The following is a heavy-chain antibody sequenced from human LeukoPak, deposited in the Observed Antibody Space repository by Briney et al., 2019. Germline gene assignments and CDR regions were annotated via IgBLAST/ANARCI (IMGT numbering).Heavy chain of an antibody. D-gene: IGHD3-16*02. J-gene: IGHJ4*02. CDR2: ISSSGSTI. CDR3: ARDRPSYYDYVWGSYRYGYYFDY. Sequence: PGGSLRLSCATSGFTFSDYNMRWIRQAPGKGLEWVSSISSSGSTIYYADSVKGRFTISRDNAKNSLYLQMNSPRAEDTAVYYCARDRPSYYDYVWGSYRYGYYFDYWGQGTLVTVSS. V-gene: IGHV3-11*04. CDR1: GFTFSDYN.